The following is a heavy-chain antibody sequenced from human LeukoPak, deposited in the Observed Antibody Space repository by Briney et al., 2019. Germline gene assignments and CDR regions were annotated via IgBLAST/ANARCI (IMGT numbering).Heavy chain of an antibody. V-gene: IGHV4-39*01. CDR2: IYYSGST. D-gene: IGHD1-26*01. J-gene: IGHJ4*02. CDR1: GGSISSSSYY. CDR3: ARVGRYSGSYGFDY. Sequence: SETLSLTCTVSGGSISSSSYYWGWIRQPPGKGLEWIGSIYYSGSTYYNPSLKSRVTTSVDTSKNQFSLKLSSVTAADTAVYYCARVGRYSGSYGFDYWGQGTLVTVSS.